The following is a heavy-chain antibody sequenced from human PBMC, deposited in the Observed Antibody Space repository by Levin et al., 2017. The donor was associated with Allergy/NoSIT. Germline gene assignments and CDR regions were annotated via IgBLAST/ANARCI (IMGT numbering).Heavy chain of an antibody. CDR1: GGTFSSYA. J-gene: IGHJ4*02. D-gene: IGHD6-13*01. CDR3: ARALIAAAGSQPYYFDY. V-gene: IGHV1-69*01. CDR2: IIPIFGTA. Sequence: GGSLRLSCKASGGTFSSYAISWVRQAPGQGLEWMGGIIPIFGTANYAQKFQGRVTITADESTSTAYMELSSLRSEDTAVYYCARALIAAAGSQPYYFDYWGQGTLVTVSS.